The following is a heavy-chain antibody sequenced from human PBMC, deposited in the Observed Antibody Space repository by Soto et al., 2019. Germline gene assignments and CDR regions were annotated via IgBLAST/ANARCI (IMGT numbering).Heavy chain of an antibody. J-gene: IGHJ6*03. Sequence: SPTLSLTCTVSGGSIRSGGYYWSWIRQHPGKGLEWIGYIYYSGSTYYNPSLKSRVTISVDTSKNQFSLKLSSVTAADTAVYYCARGPSGIAAALYMDVWGKGTTVTVSS. CDR2: IYYSGST. V-gene: IGHV4-31*03. CDR1: GGSIRSGGYY. CDR3: ARGPSGIAAALYMDV. D-gene: IGHD6-13*01.